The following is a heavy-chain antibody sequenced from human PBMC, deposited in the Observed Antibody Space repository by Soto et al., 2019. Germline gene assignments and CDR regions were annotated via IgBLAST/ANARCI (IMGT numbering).Heavy chain of an antibody. CDR2: ISGYNGNT. V-gene: IGHV1-18*01. CDR1: GYPFSNFD. CDR3: ARGPYYYASRSYYNGVDF. Sequence: QVQLVQSGAEVKKSGASVKVSCKASGYPFSNFDVGGVRQAPGQGLEWMGWISGYNGNTKYAEKIKGRVSMTTDTSASTAYMELRSLTSDDTAVYYCARGPYYYASRSYYNGVDFWGQGTLVTVSS. J-gene: IGHJ4*02. D-gene: IGHD3-10*01.